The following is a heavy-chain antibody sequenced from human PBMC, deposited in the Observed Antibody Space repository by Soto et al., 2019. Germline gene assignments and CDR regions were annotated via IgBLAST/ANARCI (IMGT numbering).Heavy chain of an antibody. Sequence: EVQLVESGGGLVQPGGSLRLSCAASGFSFSTFWMHWVRQAPGKGLVWVSRIKSDGSVTSYADSVKGRFTISRDNAKNTLYLQMNSLRAEDTAVYYCARDVNEYDSGWGDYRGQGTLVTVSS. CDR1: GFSFSTFW. CDR2: IKSDGSVT. V-gene: IGHV3-74*01. D-gene: IGHD6-19*01. CDR3: ARDVNEYDSGWGDY. J-gene: IGHJ4*02.